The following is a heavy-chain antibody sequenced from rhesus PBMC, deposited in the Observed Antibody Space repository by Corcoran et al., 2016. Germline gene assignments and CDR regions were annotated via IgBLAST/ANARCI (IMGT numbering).Heavy chain of an antibody. D-gene: IGHD6-25*01. V-gene: IGHV1-198*02. CDR2: IIPFVGRT. J-gene: IGHJ4*01. CDR3: ASGRGSWKGS. Sequence: QVQLVQSGAEGKKPGASVKVSCKASGCTFGSYAINWVRQAPGQGLEWMGVIIPFVGRTNYAAKFQGSVSITADTSTSTASLELSSLRSEDTAVYYCASGRGSWKGSWGQGVLVTVSS. CDR1: GCTFGSYA.